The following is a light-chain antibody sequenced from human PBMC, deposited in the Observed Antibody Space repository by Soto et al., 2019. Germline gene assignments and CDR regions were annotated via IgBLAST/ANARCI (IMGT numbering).Light chain of an antibody. J-gene: IGKJ1*01. CDR2: GAS. CDR3: HQYGSSQT. V-gene: IGKV3-20*01. Sequence: ENVLTQPPGTLSLSPGERATLSGRASQSVGSSFLAWFQHKPGQAPRLLIYGASSRATGIPDRFSGSGSGTDFTLSISRLEPEDFAVYYCHQYGSSQTFGQGTKVDIK. CDR1: QSVGSSF.